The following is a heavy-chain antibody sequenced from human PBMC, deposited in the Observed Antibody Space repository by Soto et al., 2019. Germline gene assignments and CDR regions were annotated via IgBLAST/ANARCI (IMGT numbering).Heavy chain of an antibody. J-gene: IGHJ4*02. CDR1: GGTFSSYS. D-gene: IGHD5-12*01. CDR2: IIPIFGTA. CDR3: ARPSRRDGYNSFYY. V-gene: IGHV1-69*01. Sequence: QGQLVQSGAEVKKPGSSVKVSCKASGGTFSSYSISWVRQAPGQGLEWMGGIIPIFGTANYAQKFQGRVTIPADESTSTAYVELSSLRSEDTAVYYCARPSRRDGYNSFYYWGQGTLVTVSS.